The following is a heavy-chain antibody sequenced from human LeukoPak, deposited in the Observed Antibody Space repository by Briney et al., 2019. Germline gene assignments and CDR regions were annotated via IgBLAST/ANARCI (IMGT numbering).Heavy chain of an antibody. Sequence: ASVKVSCKASGYTFTSYGISWVRQAPGQGLEWMGWISAYAQKFQGRVTMTTDTSTSTAYMELRSLRSDDTAVYYCARAVVGRWIQPYSWYYFDYWGQGTLVTVSS. CDR1: GYTFTSYG. J-gene: IGHJ4*02. V-gene: IGHV1-18*01. CDR3: ARAVVGRWIQPYSWYYFDY. D-gene: IGHD5-18*01. CDR2: ISAY.